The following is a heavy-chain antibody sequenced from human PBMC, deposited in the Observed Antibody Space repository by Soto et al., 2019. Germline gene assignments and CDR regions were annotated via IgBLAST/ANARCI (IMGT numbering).Heavy chain of an antibody. Sequence: GGSLRLSCAASGFTFSTYNMNWVRQAPGKGLEWVSYISGSSSTMYYADSVKGRFTISRDNAKNSLYLQMNSLRDDDTAVYYCARDSIAGSWTEDYWGQGTLVTVSS. J-gene: IGHJ4*02. V-gene: IGHV3-48*02. CDR1: GFTFSTYN. D-gene: IGHD2-15*01. CDR2: ISGSSSTM. CDR3: ARDSIAGSWTEDY.